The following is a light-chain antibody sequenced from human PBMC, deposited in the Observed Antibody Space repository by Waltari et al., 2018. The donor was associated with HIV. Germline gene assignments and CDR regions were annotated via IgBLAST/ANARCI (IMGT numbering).Light chain of an antibody. CDR3: QSYDSSLSAYVV. CDR2: GTS. Sequence: QSVLTQPPSVSGAPGQRVTISCTGSSSNIGAGYDVHWYQQLPGTAPKLLIYGTSNRPSGVTDRFSGSKSGTSASLASTGLQAEDEAEYYCQSYDSSLSAYVVFGGGTKLTVL. V-gene: IGLV1-40*01. J-gene: IGLJ2*01. CDR1: SSNIGAGYD.